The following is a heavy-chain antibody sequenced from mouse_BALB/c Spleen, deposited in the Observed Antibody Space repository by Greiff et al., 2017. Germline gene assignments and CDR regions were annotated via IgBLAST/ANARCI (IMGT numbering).Heavy chain of an antibody. CDR2: IYPGNGDT. V-gene: IGHV1-12*01. CDR1: GYTFTSYN. D-gene: IGHD1-1*01. CDR3: ARGITTVVSMDY. Sequence: QVQLQQPGAELVKPGASVKMSCKASGYTFTSYNMHWVKQTPGQGLEWIGAIYPGNGDTSYNQKFKGKATLTADKSSSTAYMQLSSLTSEDSAVYYCARGITTVVSMDYWGQGTSVTVSS. J-gene: IGHJ4*01.